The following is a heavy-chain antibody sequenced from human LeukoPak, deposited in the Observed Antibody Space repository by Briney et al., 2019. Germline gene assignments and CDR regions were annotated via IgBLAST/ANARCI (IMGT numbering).Heavy chain of an antibody. CDR2: ISGSGGST. D-gene: IGHD6-13*01. J-gene: IGHJ1*01. CDR1: GFTFSSYA. Sequence: GGSQRLSCAASGFTFSSYAMSWVRQAPGKGLEWVSAISGSGGSTYYADSVKGRFTISRDNSKNTLYLQMNSLRAEDTAVYYCARVDSSSWGLFQHWGQGTLVTVSS. V-gene: IGHV3-23*01. CDR3: ARVDSSSWGLFQH.